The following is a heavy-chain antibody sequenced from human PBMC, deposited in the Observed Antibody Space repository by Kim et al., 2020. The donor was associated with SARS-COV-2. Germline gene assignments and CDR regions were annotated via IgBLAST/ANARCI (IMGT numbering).Heavy chain of an antibody. CDR3: VRHRGAGTDGFDY. V-gene: IGHV4-39*07. D-gene: IGHD6-19*01. J-gene: IGHJ4*01. CDR2: MYYTGRTY. Sequence: SETLSLTCSVSGASMSSSSFYWGWLRQPPGKGLVWIGSMYYTGRTYYYSSSLKSRLTISLDTSRDLFFLKLISVTAADTALYYCVRHRGAGTDGFDYWG. CDR1: GASMSSSSFY.